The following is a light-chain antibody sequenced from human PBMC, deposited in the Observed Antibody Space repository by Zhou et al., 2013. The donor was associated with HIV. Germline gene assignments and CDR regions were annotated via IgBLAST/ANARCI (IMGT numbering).Light chain of an antibody. V-gene: IGKV3-15*01. CDR2: GAS. J-gene: IGKJ1*01. CDR3: QHYGRPVWS. CDR1: QSISSN. Sequence: EIVMTQSPATLSVSPGEGASLFCRASQSISSNVAWYQHKPGQAPRLLIHGASTRATGIPARFSGSGSGTEFTLTISRLEPEDSAVYYCQHYGRPVWSFGQGTKVEIK.